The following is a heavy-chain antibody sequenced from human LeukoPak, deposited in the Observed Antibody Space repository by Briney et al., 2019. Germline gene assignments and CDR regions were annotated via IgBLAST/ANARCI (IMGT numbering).Heavy chain of an antibody. J-gene: IGHJ4*02. V-gene: IGHV3-49*04. Sequence: GGSLRLSCTASGFTFGDYAMSWVRQAPGKGLEWVGFIRSKAYGRTTEYAASVKGRFTISRDDSKSIAYLQMNSLKTEDTAVYYCTRAADIVVVVAANEYWGQGTLVTVSS. CDR3: TRAADIVVVVAANEY. CDR1: GFTFGDYA. D-gene: IGHD2-15*01. CDR2: IRSKAYGRTT.